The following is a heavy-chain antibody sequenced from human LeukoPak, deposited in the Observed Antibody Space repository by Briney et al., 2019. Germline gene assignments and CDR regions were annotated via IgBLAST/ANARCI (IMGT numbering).Heavy chain of an antibody. CDR2: IIPFFGTA. J-gene: IGHJ6*03. CDR1: GGTFSSYV. V-gene: IGHV1-69*13. Sequence: GASVKVSCKASGGTFSSYVINWVRQAPGQGLEWMGGIIPFFGTANYAQKFQGRVTITADESTSTAYMELSSLRSEDTAVYYCARAPYSIGGSTNYYYYYYMDVWGKGTTVTVSS. D-gene: IGHD6-19*01. CDR3: ARAPYSIGGSTNYYYYYYMDV.